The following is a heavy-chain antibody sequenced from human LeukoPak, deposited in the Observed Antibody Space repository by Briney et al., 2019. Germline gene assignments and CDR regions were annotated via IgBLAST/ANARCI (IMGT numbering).Heavy chain of an antibody. V-gene: IGHV4-59*08. CDR1: GGFITSHY. Sequence: SETLSLTCTVSGGFITSHYWSWIRQPPGKGLQWIGYIYCSGSTNYNPSLKSRVTISVDTSKKQFSLKLSSVTAADTAVYYCARQFDSYYGMDVWGQGTTVTVSS. CDR2: IYCSGST. CDR3: ARQFDSYYGMDV. J-gene: IGHJ6*02.